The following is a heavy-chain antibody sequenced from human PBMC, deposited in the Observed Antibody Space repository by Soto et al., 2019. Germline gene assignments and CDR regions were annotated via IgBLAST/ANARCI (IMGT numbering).Heavy chain of an antibody. V-gene: IGHV4-31*03. CDR2: IYESGYT. J-gene: IGHJ5*02. D-gene: IGHD5-18*01. CDR1: GASVSTGAYY. CDR3: VRALRHTAMVYHWFDP. Sequence: SETLSLTCTVSGASVSTGAYYWGWVRQRPGKGLEWVGYIYESGYTYYNTSLKSRLTISLDRSNNQFSLGLTSVTAADTAVYYCVRALRHTAMVYHWFDPWGQGTLVTVYS.